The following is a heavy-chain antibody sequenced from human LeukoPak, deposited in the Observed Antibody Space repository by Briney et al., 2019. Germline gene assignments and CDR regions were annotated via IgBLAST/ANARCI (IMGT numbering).Heavy chain of an antibody. V-gene: IGHV4-34*01. J-gene: IGHJ4*02. D-gene: IGHD3-3*01. CDR1: GRSFSGYC. Sequence: SETLSLTCAVYGRSFSGYCWSWIRQPPGKGLEWIGEINHSGSTNYNPSLKSRVTISVDTSKMQFSLKLSYVTAADTAVYYCARSFCYFDYWGQGTLVTVSS. CDR2: INHSGST. CDR3: ARSFCYFDY.